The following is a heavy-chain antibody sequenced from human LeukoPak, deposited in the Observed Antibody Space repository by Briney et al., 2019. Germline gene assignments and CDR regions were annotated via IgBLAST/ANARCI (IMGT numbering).Heavy chain of an antibody. CDR1: GFTFDDYA. V-gene: IGHV3-9*01. CDR3: AKFDSAMTADY. Sequence: GGSLRLSCAASGFTFDDYAMHCVRHAPGEGLGWVSGISWNSGSIGYADSVKGRFTISRDNAKNSLYLQMNSLRAEDTALYYCAKFDSAMTADYWGQGTLVTVSS. D-gene: IGHD2-2*01. CDR2: ISWNSGSI. J-gene: IGHJ4*02.